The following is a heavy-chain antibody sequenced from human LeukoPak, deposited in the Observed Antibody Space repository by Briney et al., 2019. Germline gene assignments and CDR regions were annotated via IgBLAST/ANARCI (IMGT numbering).Heavy chain of an antibody. J-gene: IGHJ4*02. CDR2: ISGSGGST. D-gene: IGHD1-26*01. Sequence: PGGSLRLSCAASGFTFNCAMSWVRQAPGKGLEWVSSISGSGGSTYYADSVKGRFTISRDNSKNTLYLQVNSLRAEDTAVYYCAKGQSGTYPRVHFDYWGQGTLVTVSS. CDR3: AKGQSGTYPRVHFDY. CDR1: GFTFNCA. V-gene: IGHV3-23*01.